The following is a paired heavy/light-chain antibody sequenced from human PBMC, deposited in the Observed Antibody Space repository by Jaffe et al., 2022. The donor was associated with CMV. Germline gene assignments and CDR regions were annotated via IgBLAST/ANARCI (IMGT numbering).Heavy chain of an antibody. CDR1: GFTFSNYE. CDR2: ITSSGRAA. V-gene: IGHV3-48*03. CDR3: TSGGFCPNGVCDNAAHFHH. J-gene: IGHJ1*01. Sequence: EVQLVESGGGLVHPGGSLRLSCVASGFTFSNYEMNWVRQAAGKGLEWVSNITSSGRAAHYADSMKGRFTISRDNAKNSLYLQMNSLRAEDTAVYYCTSGGFCPNGVCDNAAHFHHWGQGTLVTVSS. D-gene: IGHD2-8*01.
Light chain of an antibody. Sequence: DTQLTQSPSTLSASVGDRVTITCRASQTISTWLAWYQQKPGRAPKVLIYKASSLESGVPSRFSGSGSGTEFTLTISSLQPDDFATYYCQQYHNYPWTFGQGTKVELK. CDR2: KAS. CDR3: QQYHNYPWT. CDR1: QTISTW. J-gene: IGKJ1*01. V-gene: IGKV1-5*03.